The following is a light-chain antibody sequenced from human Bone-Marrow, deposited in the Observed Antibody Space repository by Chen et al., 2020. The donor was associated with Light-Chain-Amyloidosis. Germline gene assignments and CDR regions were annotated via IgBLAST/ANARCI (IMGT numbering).Light chain of an antibody. J-gene: IGKJ2*01. Sequence: EIVLTQSPGTLSLSPGERATLSCRASPRVNSGYVAWYQHKRGQAPRLLIYGAFSRATGVPDRFSGSGFGTDFTLTIGRLEPEDSAVYYCQQYGSSSYTFGQGTKLEIK. CDR3: QQYGSSSYT. CDR2: GAF. V-gene: IGKV3-20*01. CDR1: PRVNSGY.